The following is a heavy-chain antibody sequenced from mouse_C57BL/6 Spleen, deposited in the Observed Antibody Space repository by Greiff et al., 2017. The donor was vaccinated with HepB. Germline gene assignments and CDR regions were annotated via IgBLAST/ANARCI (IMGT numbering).Heavy chain of an antibody. CDR1: GFTFSSYG. D-gene: IGHD2-5*01. J-gene: IGHJ4*01. CDR2: ISSGGSYT. Sequence: EVKVVESGGDLVKPGGSLKLSCAASGFTFSSYGMSWVRQTPDKRLEWVATISSGGSYTYYPDSVKGRFTISRDNAKNTLYLQMSSLKSEDTAMYYCARQRPYSNYAMDYWGQGTSVTVSS. V-gene: IGHV5-6*01. CDR3: ARQRPYSNYAMDY.